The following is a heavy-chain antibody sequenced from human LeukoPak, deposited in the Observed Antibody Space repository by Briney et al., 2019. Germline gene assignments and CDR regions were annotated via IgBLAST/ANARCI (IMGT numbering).Heavy chain of an antibody. J-gene: IGHJ3*02. CDR1: GDSISNYY. CDR3: ARYRNEALFAFDI. D-gene: IGHD3-16*02. Sequence: PSETLSLTCSVSGDSISNYYWSWIRQPPGKGLEWIGYIYYSGNTGYNPSLKSRVTISVDTSRNQFSLRLNSVTAADTAVYYCARYRNEALFAFDIWGQGTMVTVSS. CDR2: IYYSGNT. V-gene: IGHV4-59*01.